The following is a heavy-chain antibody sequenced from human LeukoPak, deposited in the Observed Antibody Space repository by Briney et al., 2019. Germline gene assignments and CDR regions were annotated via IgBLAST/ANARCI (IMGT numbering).Heavy chain of an antibody. CDR2: IIPIFGTA. Sequence: ASVKVSCKASGGTFSSYAISWVRQAPGQGLEWMGGIIPIFGTANYAQKFQGRVTITADKSTSTAYMELSSLRSEDTAVYYCARGLQENLAWLKAFSAFDIWGQGTMVTVSS. CDR3: ARGLQENLAWLKAFSAFDI. D-gene: IGHD5-24*01. J-gene: IGHJ3*02. CDR1: GGTFSSYA. V-gene: IGHV1-69*06.